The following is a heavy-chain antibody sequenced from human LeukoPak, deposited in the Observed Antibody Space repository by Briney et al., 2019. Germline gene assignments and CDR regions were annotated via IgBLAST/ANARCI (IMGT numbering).Heavy chain of an antibody. Sequence: SETLSLTCTVSGDSISNYYWTWIRQPPGKGLEWIGYINDSGNTNYNPSLKSRVTISVDTSKNQFSLRLSSVTAADTAVYYCARERLYQLRPWYFDLWGRGTLVTVSS. D-gene: IGHD2-2*01. CDR1: GDSISNYY. V-gene: IGHV4-59*01. CDR2: INDSGNT. J-gene: IGHJ2*01. CDR3: ARERLYQLRPWYFDL.